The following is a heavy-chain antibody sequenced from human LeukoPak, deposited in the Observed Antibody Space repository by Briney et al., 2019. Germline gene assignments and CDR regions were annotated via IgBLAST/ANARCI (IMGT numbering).Heavy chain of an antibody. J-gene: IGHJ4*02. CDR2: ISYDGINK. D-gene: IGHD3-10*01. CDR3: ARDSWFGELYDY. Sequence: GRSLRLSCAVSGFTISNYGGMHWVRQAPGKGLEWVAVISYDGINKYYADSVKGRFTISRDNAKNSLYLQMNSLRAEDTAVYYCARDSWFGELYDYWGQGTLVTVSS. V-gene: IGHV3-30*03. CDR1: GFTISNYG.